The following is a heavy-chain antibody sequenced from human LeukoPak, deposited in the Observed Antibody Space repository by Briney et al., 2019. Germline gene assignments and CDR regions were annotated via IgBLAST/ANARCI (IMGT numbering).Heavy chain of an antibody. CDR3: ARVSYYYDPDGFDI. Sequence: SETLSLTCTVSGGSISGYYWSWIRQPPGKGLEWIGYIYYGGSTNYNPSLKSRVTISVDTSKNHFSLKLSSVTAADTALYYCARVSYYYDPDGFDIWGQGTMVTVSS. D-gene: IGHD3-22*01. CDR1: GGSISGYY. CDR2: IYYGGST. J-gene: IGHJ3*02. V-gene: IGHV4-59*01.